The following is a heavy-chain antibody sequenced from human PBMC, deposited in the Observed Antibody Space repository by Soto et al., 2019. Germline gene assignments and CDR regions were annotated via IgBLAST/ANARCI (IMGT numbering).Heavy chain of an antibody. CDR3: ARVLYRPRITVPLYGLDV. CDR1: GFTFSSYA. CDR2: ISYDGSHK. Sequence: GGSLRLSCAASGFTFSSYAMHWVRQAPGKGLEWVAVISYDGSHKYYADSVNGRFTISIDKAKNTLYLQMNSLRAEGTAVYYCARVLYRPRITVPLYGLDVWAQGTTVPVSS. D-gene: IGHD2-15*01. J-gene: IGHJ6*02. V-gene: IGHV3-30-3*01.